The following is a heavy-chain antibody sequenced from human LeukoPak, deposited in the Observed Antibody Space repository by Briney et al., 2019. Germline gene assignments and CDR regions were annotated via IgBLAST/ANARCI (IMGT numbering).Heavy chain of an antibody. CDR3: IRPVMIYGRVPPGGRTFEI. CDR2: ISGSGGST. V-gene: IGHV3-23*01. J-gene: IGHJ3*02. D-gene: IGHD3/OR15-3a*01. CDR1: GFTFSSYA. Sequence: PGGSLRLSCAASGFTFSSYAMSWVRQAPGKGLEWVSAISGSGGSTYYADSVKGRFTLSRENDKKSLYLQMNSLKVGDTAVYYCIRPVMIYGRVPPGGRTFEIWGQGTMVTASS.